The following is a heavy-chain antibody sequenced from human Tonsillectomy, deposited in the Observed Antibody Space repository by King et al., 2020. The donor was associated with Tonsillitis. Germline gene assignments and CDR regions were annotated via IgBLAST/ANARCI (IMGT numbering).Heavy chain of an antibody. Sequence: VQLVESGGGLVKPGGSLRLSCAASGFTFSSYNMNWVRQAPGKGLEWVSAITSGGSYIYYADSVKGRFTISRDNAKNSLYLQMNSLRAEDTAVYYCARDDAYGSGIDYWGQGTLVTVSS. CDR2: ITSGGSYI. CDR3: ARDDAYGSGIDY. D-gene: IGHD3-10*01. V-gene: IGHV3-21*01. J-gene: IGHJ4*02. CDR1: GFTFSSYN.